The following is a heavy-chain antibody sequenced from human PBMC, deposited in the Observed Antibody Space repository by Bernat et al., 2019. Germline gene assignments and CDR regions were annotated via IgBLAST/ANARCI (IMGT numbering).Heavy chain of an antibody. J-gene: IGHJ4*02. Sequence: QVQLVESGGGLVKPGGSLRLSCAASGFTFSDYYMSWIRQAPGKGLEGGSYISSSSSYTNYADSVKGRFTISRDNTKNSLYLQMNSLRDEATAVYYFARDWWYCSGGSCYPAYFDYWGQGTLVTVSS. CDR2: ISSSSSYT. CDR3: ARDWWYCSGGSCYPAYFDY. V-gene: IGHV3-11*05. CDR1: GFTFSDYY. D-gene: IGHD2-15*01.